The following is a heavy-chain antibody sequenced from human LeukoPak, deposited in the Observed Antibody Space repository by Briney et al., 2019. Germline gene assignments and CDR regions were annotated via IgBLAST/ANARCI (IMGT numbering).Heavy chain of an antibody. CDR3: ARGGYDSSGSYYFFDD. CDR1: GGSISGYY. D-gene: IGHD3-22*01. J-gene: IGHJ4*02. Sequence: KPSDTLSLTCSLSGGSISGYYWNWIRQPPGKGLEWIGYRYYTGSANYTPSPNSRVTILVDTSKNQVSLKLTSVTAADTAEYYCARGGYDSSGSYYFFDDWGQGTLVTVSS. V-gene: IGHV4-59*01. CDR2: RYYTGSA.